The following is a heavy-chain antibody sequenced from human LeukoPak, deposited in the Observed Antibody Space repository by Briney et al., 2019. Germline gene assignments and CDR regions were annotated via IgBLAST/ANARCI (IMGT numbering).Heavy chain of an antibody. CDR3: ATYTQSGAQGVNDY. D-gene: IGHD3-10*01. CDR1: GYTFTNYY. V-gene: IGHV1-46*01. CDR2: IHPNDGDT. J-gene: IGHJ4*02. Sequence: ASVKVSCKASGYTFTNYYMHWVRQAPGQGLEWMGSIHPNDGDTKYAQEFQDRVTTTRDTSTSTVYMELSSLRSEDTAVYYCATYTQSGAQGVNDYWGQGTLVTVSS.